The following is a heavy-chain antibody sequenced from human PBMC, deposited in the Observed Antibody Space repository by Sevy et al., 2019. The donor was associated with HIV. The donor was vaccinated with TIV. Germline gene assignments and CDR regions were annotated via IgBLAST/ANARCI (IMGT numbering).Heavy chain of an antibody. D-gene: IGHD5-18*01. CDR3: ARVRYNYGSYYFDY. CDR2: ISSGGSNK. J-gene: IGHJ4*02. V-gene: IGHV3-11*01. CDR1: TFTFSDYY. Sequence: GGSLRLSCAASTFTFSDYYMTWIRQAPGKGLEWVSHISSGGSNKYYADSVKGRFTISSDNAKNSLYLQMNSLRVEDTARYYCARVRYNYGSYYFDYWGQGTLVTVSS.